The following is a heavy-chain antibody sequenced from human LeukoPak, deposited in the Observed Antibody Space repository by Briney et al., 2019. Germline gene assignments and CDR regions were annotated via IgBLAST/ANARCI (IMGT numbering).Heavy chain of an antibody. CDR1: GGSISSYY. D-gene: IGHD3-10*01. J-gene: IGHJ6*03. V-gene: IGHV4-59*01. Sequence: SETLSLTCTVSGGSISSYYWSWIRQPPGKGLEWIGEIVHSGSTNYNPSLKSRVTMSVDTSKNQFSLKVSSVTAADTAVYYCARVFDSGSQAYFYYMDVWGKGTTVTIFS. CDR2: IVHSGST. CDR3: ARVFDSGSQAYFYYMDV.